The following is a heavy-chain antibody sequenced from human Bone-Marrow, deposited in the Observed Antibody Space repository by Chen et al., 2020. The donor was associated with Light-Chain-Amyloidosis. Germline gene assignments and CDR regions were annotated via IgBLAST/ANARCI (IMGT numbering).Heavy chain of an antibody. V-gene: IGHV1-2*02. CDR2: INPNRGGT. D-gene: IGHD5-18*01. J-gene: IGHJ6*02. CDR1: GYTFTGYY. Sequence: QVQLVQSGAEVKKPGASVKVSCKASGYTFTGYYMHWVRQAPGQGLEWMGWINPNRGGTTYAQKLQGRVTMTRDTSISPAYRGLGGLRSDDTAVYYCARGDTAMVRGGGSKGRGMDVWGQGTTVTVSS. CDR3: ARGDTAMVRGGGSKGRGMDV.